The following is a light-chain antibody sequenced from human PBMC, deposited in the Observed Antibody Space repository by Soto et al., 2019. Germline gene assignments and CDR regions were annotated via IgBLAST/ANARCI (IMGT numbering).Light chain of an antibody. CDR2: GAS. J-gene: IGKJ1*01. CDR1: QSVSNN. CDR3: QQYNNWPPWT. V-gene: IGKV3-15*01. Sequence: EIVLTQSPGTLSLSPGERATLSCRASQSVSNNYLAWYQQKPDQVPRLLIYGASSRATGIPARFSGSGSGTEFTLTISSLQSEDFAVYYCQQYNNWPPWTFGQGTKVDIK.